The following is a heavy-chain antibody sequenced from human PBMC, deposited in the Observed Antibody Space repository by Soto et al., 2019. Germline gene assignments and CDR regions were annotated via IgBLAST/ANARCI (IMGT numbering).Heavy chain of an antibody. CDR3: ARDIGGRRKYCSGGSCRLLVGEYFQH. Sequence: ASVKVSCKASGYTFTSYGISWVRQAPGQGLEWMGWISAYNGNTNYAQKLQGRVTMTTDTSTSTAYMELRSLRSDDTAVYYCARDIGGRRKYCSGGSCRLLVGEYFQHWGQGTLVTVSS. J-gene: IGHJ1*01. V-gene: IGHV1-18*01. D-gene: IGHD2-15*01. CDR2: ISAYNGNT. CDR1: GYTFTSYG.